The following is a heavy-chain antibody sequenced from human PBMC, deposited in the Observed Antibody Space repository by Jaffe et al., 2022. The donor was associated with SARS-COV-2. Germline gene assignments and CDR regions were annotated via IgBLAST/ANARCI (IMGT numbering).Heavy chain of an antibody. CDR2: INAGNGNT. D-gene: IGHD5-18*01. V-gene: IGHV1-3*01. CDR3: ARVVAAMIPPDDAFDI. CDR1: GYTFTSYA. J-gene: IGHJ3*02. Sequence: QVQLVQSGAEVKKPGASVKVSCKASGYTFTSYAMHWVRQAPGQRLEWMGWINAGNGNTKYSQKFQGRVTITRDTSASTAYMELSSLRSEDTAVYYCARVVAAMIPPDDAFDIWGQGTMVTVSS.